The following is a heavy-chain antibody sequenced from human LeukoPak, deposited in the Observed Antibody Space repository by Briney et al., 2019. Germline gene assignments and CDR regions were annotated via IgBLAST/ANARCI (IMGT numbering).Heavy chain of an antibody. V-gene: IGHV3-23*01. CDR3: AKEHMVRGVIIGDRYNWFDP. J-gene: IGHJ5*02. CDR2: IIGNGGWA. D-gene: IGHD3-10*01. Sequence: PGGSLRLSCAASGLTFSSYAMMWLRQAPGKGLEWVSAIIGNGGWALYADSVKGRFTISRDNSKNTLYLQMNSLRAEDTAVYYCAKEHMVRGVIIGDRYNWFDPWGQGTLVTVPS. CDR1: GLTFSSYA.